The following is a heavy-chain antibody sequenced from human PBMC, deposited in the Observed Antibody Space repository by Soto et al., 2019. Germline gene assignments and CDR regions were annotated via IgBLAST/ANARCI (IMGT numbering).Heavy chain of an antibody. CDR1: GYTFSTYD. CDR3: ARRKERSGPHYFDS. D-gene: IGHD6-25*01. J-gene: IGHJ4*02. CDR2: MNPSTGNT. Sequence: ASVNVSCKASGYTFSTYDIHWVRQTPGQGLEWLGWMNPSTGNTGYAQAFRGRVTVTRDTSISTAYMELSSLTSDDTAFYFCARRKERSGPHYFDSWGQGTLVTVSS. V-gene: IGHV1-8*01.